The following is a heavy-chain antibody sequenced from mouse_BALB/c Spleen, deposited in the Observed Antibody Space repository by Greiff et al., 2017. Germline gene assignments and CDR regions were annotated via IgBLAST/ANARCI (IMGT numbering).Heavy chain of an antibody. CDR2: IDPETGGT. J-gene: IGHJ2*01. CDR3: TSYYYGSSLDY. V-gene: IGHV1-15*01. CDR1: GYTFTDYE. D-gene: IGHD1-1*01. Sequence: VQLQQSGAELVRPGASVTLSCKASGYTFTDYEMHWVKQTPVHGLEWIGAIDPETGGTAYNQKFKGKATLTADKSSSTAYMELRSLTSEDSAVYYCTSYYYGSSLDYWGQGTTLTVSS.